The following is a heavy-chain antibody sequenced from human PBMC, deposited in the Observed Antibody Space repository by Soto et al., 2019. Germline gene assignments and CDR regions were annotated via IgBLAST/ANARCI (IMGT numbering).Heavy chain of an antibody. V-gene: IGHV1-69*13. D-gene: IGHD2-2*01. CDR2: IIPIFGTA. J-gene: IGHJ1*01. CDR1: GGTFSSYA. CDR3: ASSSTRWNMVVEYFQQ. Sequence: SVKVSCKASGGTFSSYAISWVRQAPGQGLEWMGGIIPIFGTANYAQKFQGRVTITADESTSTAYMELSSLRSEDTAVYYCASSSTRWNMVVEYFQQWGQGTLVTVSS.